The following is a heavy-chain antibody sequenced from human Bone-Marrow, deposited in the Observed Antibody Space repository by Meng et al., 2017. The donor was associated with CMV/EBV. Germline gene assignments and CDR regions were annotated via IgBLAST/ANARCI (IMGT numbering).Heavy chain of an antibody. Sequence: GGSLRLSCAASGFTFSSYAMSWVRQAPGKGLEWVSAISGSGGSTYYADSVKGRFTISRDNSKNTLYLQMNSLRAEDTAVYYCAKDRDFWSGYYDRYYYYGMDVWGQRTTVTVSS. CDR3: AKDRDFWSGYYDRYYYYGMDV. D-gene: IGHD3-3*01. V-gene: IGHV3-23*01. CDR1: GFTFSSYA. J-gene: IGHJ6*02. CDR2: ISGSGGST.